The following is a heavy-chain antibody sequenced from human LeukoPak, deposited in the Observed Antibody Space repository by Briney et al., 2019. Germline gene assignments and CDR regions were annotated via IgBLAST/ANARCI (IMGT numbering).Heavy chain of an antibody. D-gene: IGHD3-3*01. CDR1: GFTFSSYW. V-gene: IGHV3-7*01. J-gene: IGHJ6*03. CDR2: IKQDGSEK. CDR3: ARLETRFLEWLSGYYYMDV. Sequence: GGSLRLSCAASGFTFSSYWMSWVRQAPGKGLEWVANIKQDGSEKCYVDSVKGRFTISRDNAKNSLYLQMNSLRAEDTAVYYCARLETRFLEWLSGYYYMDVWGKGTTVTVSS.